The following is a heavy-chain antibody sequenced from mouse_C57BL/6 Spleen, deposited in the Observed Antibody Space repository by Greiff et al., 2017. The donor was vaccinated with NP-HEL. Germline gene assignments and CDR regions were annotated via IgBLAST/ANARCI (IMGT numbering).Heavy chain of an antibody. CDR1: GYAFSSYW. CDR3: ARSGGLREDFEG. D-gene: IGHD2-4*01. CDR2: IYPGDGDT. Sequence: VQLQQSGAELVKPGASVKISCKASGYAFSSYWMNWVKQRPGKGLEWIGQIYPGDGDTYYNGKFKGKATLTADKSSSTAYMQLSSLTSEDSAVYCGARSGGLREDFEGWGTGTTVTVAS. V-gene: IGHV1-80*01. J-gene: IGHJ1*03.